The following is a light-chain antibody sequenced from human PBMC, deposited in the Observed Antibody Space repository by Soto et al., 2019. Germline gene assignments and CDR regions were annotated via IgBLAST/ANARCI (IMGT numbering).Light chain of an antibody. V-gene: IGLV2-14*01. CDR2: EVS. Sequence: QSALTQPASVSGSPGQSITISCTGTSSDVGGYNYVSWYQQHPGKGPKLMIYEVSNRPSGVSNRFSGSKSGNTASLTISGLQAEDEGDYYCSSYTSSSRVVFGGGTKLTVL. CDR1: SSDVGGYNY. CDR3: SSYTSSSRVV. J-gene: IGLJ2*01.